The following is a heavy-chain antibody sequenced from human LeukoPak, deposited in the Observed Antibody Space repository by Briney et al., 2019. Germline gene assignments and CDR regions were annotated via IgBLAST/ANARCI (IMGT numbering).Heavy chain of an antibody. CDR3: AKSVGGTGDPVDY. D-gene: IGHD6-19*01. Sequence: GGSLRLSCAASGFTFSSYWMHWVRQAPGKGLVWVSRINSDGSSTSYADSVKGRFTISRDNSKNTLYLQMNSLRAEDTAVYYCAKSVGGTGDPVDYWGQGTLVIVSA. J-gene: IGHJ4*02. V-gene: IGHV3-74*01. CDR2: INSDGSST. CDR1: GFTFSSYW.